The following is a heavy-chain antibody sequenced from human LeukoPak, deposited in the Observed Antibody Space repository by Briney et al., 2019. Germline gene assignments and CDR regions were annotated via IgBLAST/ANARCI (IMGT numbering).Heavy chain of an antibody. D-gene: IGHD3-22*01. CDR2: ISYDGSNK. J-gene: IGHJ4*02. Sequence: GGFLRLSCAASGFTFSSYAMHWVRQAPGKGLEWVAVISYDGSNKYYADSVKGRFTISRDNSKNTLYLQMNSLRAEDTAVYYCARDYYDSSGYFRPFDYWGQGTLVTVSS. V-gene: IGHV3-30*04. CDR1: GFTFSSYA. CDR3: ARDYYDSSGYFRPFDY.